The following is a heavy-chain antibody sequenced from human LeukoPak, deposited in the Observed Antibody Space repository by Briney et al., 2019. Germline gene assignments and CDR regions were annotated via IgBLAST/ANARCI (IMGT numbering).Heavy chain of an antibody. CDR1: GLTFSIHW. Sequence: GGSLRLSCAASGLTFSIHWMNWVRQAPGKVLECVANINQDGSDKYYVDSVKGRFTISRDNTRNSLYLQMNSLRAEDTAVYYCAREGLLWFGESTIPLNYYYYYMDVWGKGTTVTVSS. CDR3: AREGLLWFGESTIPLNYYYYYMDV. V-gene: IGHV3-7*01. J-gene: IGHJ6*03. CDR2: INQDGSDK. D-gene: IGHD3-10*01.